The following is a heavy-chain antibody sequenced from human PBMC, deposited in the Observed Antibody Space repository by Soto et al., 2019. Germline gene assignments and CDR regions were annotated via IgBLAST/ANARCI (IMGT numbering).Heavy chain of an antibody. CDR3: ARDITANSAGFDY. V-gene: IGHV4-34*01. CDR2: INHSGST. D-gene: IGHD2-8*01. CDR1: GGSFSGYY. J-gene: IGHJ4*02. Sequence: QVQLQQWGAGLLKPSETLSLTCAVYGGSFSGYYWSWIRQPPGKGLEWIGEINHSGSTNYNPSLKSRVTISVDTSKNQFSLKLSSVTAADTAVYYGARDITANSAGFDYWGQGTLVTVSS.